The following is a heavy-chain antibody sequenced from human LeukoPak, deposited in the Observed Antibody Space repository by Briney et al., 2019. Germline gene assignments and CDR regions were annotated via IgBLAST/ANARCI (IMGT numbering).Heavy chain of an antibody. V-gene: IGHV3-30*02. J-gene: IGHJ4*02. CDR3: AKDEIFGSSWTFDY. Sequence: GGSLRLSCAASGFTFSSYGMHWVRQAPGKGLEWVAFIRYDGTTKYYADSVEGRFTSSRDNSKNTLYLQMNSLRAEDTAVYYCAKDEIFGSSWTFDYWGQGTLVTVSS. CDR1: GFTFSSYG. D-gene: IGHD6-13*01. CDR2: IRYDGTTK.